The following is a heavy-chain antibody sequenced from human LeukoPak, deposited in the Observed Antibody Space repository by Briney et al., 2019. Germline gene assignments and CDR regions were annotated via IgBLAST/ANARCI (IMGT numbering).Heavy chain of an antibody. Sequence: PGGSLRLSCAASGFTFSSYAMHWVRQAPGKGLEWVAVISYDGSNKYYADSVKGRFTISRDNSKNTLYLQMNSLRAEDTAVYYCARLVVVVAATPADYWGQGTLVTVSS. CDR2: ISYDGSNK. D-gene: IGHD2-15*01. CDR3: ARLVVVVAATPADY. J-gene: IGHJ4*02. V-gene: IGHV3-30*04. CDR1: GFTFSSYA.